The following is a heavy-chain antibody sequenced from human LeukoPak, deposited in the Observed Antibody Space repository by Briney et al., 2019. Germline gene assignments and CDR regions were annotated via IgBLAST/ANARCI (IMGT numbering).Heavy chain of an antibody. J-gene: IGHJ3*01. Sequence: GGSLRLSCAASGFTFSSYSMNWVRQAPGKGLEWVSSISSRSSYIYYADSMKGRFTISRDNAKNSLYLQLNSLRAEDTAVYYCVRDAPAYAFDVWGHGTMVTVSS. V-gene: IGHV3-21*01. CDR1: GFTFSSYS. CDR2: ISSRSSYI. CDR3: VRDAPAYAFDV. D-gene: IGHD2-2*01.